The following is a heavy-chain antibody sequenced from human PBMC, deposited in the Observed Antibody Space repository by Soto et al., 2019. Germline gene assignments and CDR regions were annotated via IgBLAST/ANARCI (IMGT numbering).Heavy chain of an antibody. Sequence: QVQLVESGGGVVQPGRSLRLSCAASGLTFSSYAMNWVRQAPGKGLEWVAVISYDGSNKYYADSVKGRFTISRDNSKNTLYMKMNSLRAEDTAVYYCSRDASRCLCLDYWGQGTLVTVSS. V-gene: IGHV3-30-3*01. CDR3: SRDASRCLCLDY. CDR2: ISYDGSNK. J-gene: IGHJ4*02. D-gene: IGHD3-16*01. CDR1: GLTFSSYA.